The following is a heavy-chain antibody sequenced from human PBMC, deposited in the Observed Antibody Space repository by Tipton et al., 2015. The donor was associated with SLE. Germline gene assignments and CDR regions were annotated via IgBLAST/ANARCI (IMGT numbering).Heavy chain of an antibody. CDR2: IYYSGST. V-gene: IGHV4-59*12. CDR1: GGSISSYY. Sequence: TLSLTCTVSGGSISSYYWSWIRQPPGKGLEWIGYIYYSGSTNYNPSLKSRVTISVDTSKNQFSLKLSSVTAADTAVYYCARGLYDSSGYYFYAFDIWGQGTMVTVSS. D-gene: IGHD3-22*01. CDR3: ARGLYDSSGYYFYAFDI. J-gene: IGHJ3*02.